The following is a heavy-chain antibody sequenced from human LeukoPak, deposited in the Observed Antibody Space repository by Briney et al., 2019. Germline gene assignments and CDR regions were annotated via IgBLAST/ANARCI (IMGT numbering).Heavy chain of an antibody. CDR1: GFTFSSFG. V-gene: IGHV3-30*02. CDR2: IWYDGSDK. CDR3: AKDGVGSSDYHAFDN. J-gene: IGHJ3*02. D-gene: IGHD4-17*01. Sequence: PGGSLRLSCGAAGFTFSSFGMHWVRQAPGKGLEWVAVIWYDGSDKSYADSVKGRFTISRDNSRNTLYLQMNSLRPEDTAVYYCAKDGVGSSDYHAFDNWGQGTMVTVSS.